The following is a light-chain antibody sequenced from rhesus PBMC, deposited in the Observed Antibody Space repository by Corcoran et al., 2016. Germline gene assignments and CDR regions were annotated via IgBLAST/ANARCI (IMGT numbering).Light chain of an antibody. CDR2: EAS. CDR1: QGITND. V-gene: IGKV1-25*01. CDR3: QHYYSTPPWT. Sequence: DIQMTQSPSSLSASVGDRVTITCRASQGITNDLAWYQQKPGETPKLLIYEASSLQRGIPSRFSGSGSGTDFTLTISSLQSEDFATYYCQHYYSTPPWTFGQGTKVDLK. J-gene: IGKJ1*01.